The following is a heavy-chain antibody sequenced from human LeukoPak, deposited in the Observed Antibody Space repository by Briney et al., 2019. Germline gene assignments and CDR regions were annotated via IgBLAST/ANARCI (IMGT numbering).Heavy chain of an antibody. J-gene: IGHJ4*02. V-gene: IGHV3-21*01. CDR3: ARDPLWPELGHFDY. CDR2: ISSSSSYI. Sequence: GGSLRLSCAASGFTFSSYSMNWVRQAPGKGLEWVSSISSSSSYICYADSVKGRFTISRDNAKNSLYLQMNSLRAEDTAVYYCARDPLWPELGHFDYWGQGTLVTVSS. CDR1: GFTFSSYS. D-gene: IGHD7-27*01.